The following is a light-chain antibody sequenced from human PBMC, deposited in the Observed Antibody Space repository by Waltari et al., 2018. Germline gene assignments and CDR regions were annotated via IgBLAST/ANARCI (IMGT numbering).Light chain of an antibody. CDR1: RGDVGGYNY. J-gene: IGLJ2*01. V-gene: IGLV2-8*01. Sequence: QSALTQPPSAAGSPGQSVTISCTGTRGDVGGYNYFSWYQQHPGTAPKLVIFEVTKRPSGVPDRFSGSKSGNTASLTVSGLQADDEAYYYCSSYVGRNNVIFGGGTKLTVL. CDR3: SSYVGRNNVI. CDR2: EVT.